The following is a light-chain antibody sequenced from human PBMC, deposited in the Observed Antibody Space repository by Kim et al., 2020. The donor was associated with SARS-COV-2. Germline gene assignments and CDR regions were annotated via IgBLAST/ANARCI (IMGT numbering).Light chain of an antibody. J-gene: IGKJ1*01. CDR2: KAS. Sequence: DIQMTQSPSTLSASVGDRVTITCRASQSISSWLAWYQQKPGKATKLLIYKASTLESGVPSRFSGSGSGTEFTLTINSLQPDDFATYYCQQYNSFSETFGQGTKVDIK. CDR3: QQYNSFSET. CDR1: QSISSW. V-gene: IGKV1-5*03.